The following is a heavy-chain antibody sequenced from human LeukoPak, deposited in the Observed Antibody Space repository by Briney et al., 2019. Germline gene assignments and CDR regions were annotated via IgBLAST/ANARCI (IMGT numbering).Heavy chain of an antibody. J-gene: IGHJ4*02. CDR3: ARDGEMATIYFDY. D-gene: IGHD5-24*01. Sequence: SVKVSCKASGGTFSSYAISWVRQAPGQGLEWMGTIIPIVGIANYAQKFQGRVTITADKSTSTAYMELSSLRSEDTAVYYCARDGEMATIYFDYGGQGTLVTVSS. V-gene: IGHV1-69*04. CDR1: GGTFSSYA. CDR2: IIPIVGIA.